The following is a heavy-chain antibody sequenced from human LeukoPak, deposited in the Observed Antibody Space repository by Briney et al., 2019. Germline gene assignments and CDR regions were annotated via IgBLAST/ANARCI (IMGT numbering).Heavy chain of an antibody. CDR3: ARDRGYDFWSGYYTGIGY. J-gene: IGHJ4*02. CDR1: GFTFSSYS. Sequence: GGSLRLSSAASGFTFSSYSMNWVRQVAGKVLEWVSSIISSSSYIYYADSVKGRFTISRDNAKNSLYLQMNSLRAEDTAVYYCARDRGYDFWSGYYTGIGYWGQGTLVTVSS. D-gene: IGHD3-3*01. V-gene: IGHV3-21*01. CDR2: IISSSSYI.